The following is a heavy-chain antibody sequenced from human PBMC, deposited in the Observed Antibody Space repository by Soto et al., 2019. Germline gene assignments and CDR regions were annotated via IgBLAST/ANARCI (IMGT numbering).Heavy chain of an antibody. CDR1: GGTFSSYA. Sequence: QVQLVQSGAEVKKPGSSVKVSCNASGGTFSSYAISWVRQAPGQGLEWMGGIIPIFGTANYAQKFQGRVTITADESTSTAYMELSSLRSEDTAVYYCARGDIVVVVAATALDYWGQGTLVTVSS. CDR2: IIPIFGTA. D-gene: IGHD2-15*01. V-gene: IGHV1-69*01. CDR3: ARGDIVVVVAATALDY. J-gene: IGHJ4*02.